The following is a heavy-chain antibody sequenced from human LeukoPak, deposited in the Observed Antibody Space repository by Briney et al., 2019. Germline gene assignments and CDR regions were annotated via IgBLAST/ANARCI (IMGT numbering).Heavy chain of an antibody. D-gene: IGHD2-8*01. Sequence: QAGGSLRLSCAASGFTFSSHALSWVRQAPGKGLEWVSGISFSGGSTYYADSVKGRFTISRDNSQNTLYLQMNSLRAEDTAEYYRAKVTMAAYWYIDLWGRGTLVTVSS. J-gene: IGHJ2*01. CDR1: GFTFSSHA. V-gene: IGHV3-23*01. CDR3: AKVTMAAYWYIDL. CDR2: ISFSGGST.